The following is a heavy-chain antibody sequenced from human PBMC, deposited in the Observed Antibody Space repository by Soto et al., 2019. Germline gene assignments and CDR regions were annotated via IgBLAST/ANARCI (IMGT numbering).Heavy chain of an antibody. Sequence: QVQLQESGPGLVKPSETLSLTCTVSGGSINSYYWSWIRQPPGKGLEWIGYIYYSGSTNYNPSLKRRITISADTSKNQFSRKLSSVTAADTAVNYCARHISAGTNIAAIRAFDPWGQGTLVTVSS. CDR2: IYYSGST. V-gene: IGHV4-59*08. D-gene: IGHD1-7*01. CDR3: ARHISAGTNIAAIRAFDP. CDR1: GGSINSYY. J-gene: IGHJ5*02.